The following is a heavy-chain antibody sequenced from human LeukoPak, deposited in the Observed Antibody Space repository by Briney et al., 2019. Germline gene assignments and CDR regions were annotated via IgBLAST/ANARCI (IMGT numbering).Heavy chain of an antibody. CDR3: ARDSWGRGYKDLPLDY. CDR2: IYYSGST. CDR1: GGSISSYY. J-gene: IGHJ4*02. Sequence: SETLSLTCTVSGGSISSYYWSWIRQPPGKGLEWIGYIYYSGSTNYNPSLKSRVTISVDTSKNQFSLKLSSVTAADTAVYYCARDSWGRGYKDLPLDYWGQGTLVTVSS. D-gene: IGHD5-24*01. V-gene: IGHV4-59*01.